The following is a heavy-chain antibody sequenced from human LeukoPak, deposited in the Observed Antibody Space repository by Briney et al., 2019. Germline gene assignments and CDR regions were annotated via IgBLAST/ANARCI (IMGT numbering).Heavy chain of an antibody. V-gene: IGHV3-48*01. Sequence: GGSLRLSCAASGFTFSSYSMNWVRQAPGKGLEWVSYISSSSSTIYYADSVKGRFTISRDNAKNSLYLQMNSLRAEDTAVYYCARDLTSSYDSSGYYRNVYWGQGTLVTVSS. CDR1: GFTFSSYS. D-gene: IGHD3-22*01. J-gene: IGHJ4*02. CDR2: ISSSSSTI. CDR3: ARDLTSSYDSSGYYRNVY.